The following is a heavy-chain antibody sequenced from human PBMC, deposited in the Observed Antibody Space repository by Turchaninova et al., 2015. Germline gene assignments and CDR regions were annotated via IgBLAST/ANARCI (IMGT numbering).Heavy chain of an antibody. Sequence: QITLKESGPTLVKPTQTLTLTCTFSGFSLSTSGVGVGWIRQPPGKALEWLALLYGGEDKRYSPSLKSRLTITKDTSKNQVVLTTTNMDPVDTATYYCAHRAVPAAISGGMDVWGQGTTVTVSS. J-gene: IGHJ6*02. CDR2: LYGGEDK. CDR1: GFSLSTSGVG. CDR3: AHRAVPAAISGGMDV. V-gene: IGHV2-5*02. D-gene: IGHD2-2*02.